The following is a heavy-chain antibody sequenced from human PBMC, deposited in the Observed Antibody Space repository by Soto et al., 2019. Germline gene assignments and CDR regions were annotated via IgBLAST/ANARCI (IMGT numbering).Heavy chain of an antibody. CDR2: MHPSGST. CDR1: GGSISSVNW. CDR3: ARHGHNIYGFDV. Sequence: QVQPQESGPGLVKPSDTLSLTCAVSGGSISSVNWWSWVRQFPGKGLEWIGEMHPSGSTNYNPSLKSRVTESMDKSRNQFSLKMYSVTAAATAVYFCARHGHNIYGFDVWGRGTTVTVSS. J-gene: IGHJ6*02. D-gene: IGHD1-1*01. V-gene: IGHV4-4*02.